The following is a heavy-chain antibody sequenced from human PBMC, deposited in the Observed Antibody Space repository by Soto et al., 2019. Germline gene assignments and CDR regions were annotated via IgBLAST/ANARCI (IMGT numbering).Heavy chain of an antibody. CDR2: ISSSGSPI. V-gene: IGHV3-11*01. CDR3: ARDRSGYDRYYYGMDV. J-gene: IGHJ6*02. CDR1: GFTFSDYY. Sequence: QVQLVESGGGLVKPGGSLRLSCAASGFTFSDYYMIWIRQAPGKGLECVSYISSSGSPIYYADSVKGRFTISRDNAKNSLCLQMTSLRAEDTAVYYCARDRSGYDRYYYGMDVWGQGTTVTVSS. D-gene: IGHD5-12*01.